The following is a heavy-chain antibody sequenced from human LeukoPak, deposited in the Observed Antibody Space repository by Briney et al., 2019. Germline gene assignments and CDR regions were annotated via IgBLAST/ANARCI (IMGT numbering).Heavy chain of an antibody. CDR3: ARGRAGNYYNHNDY. D-gene: IGHD3-10*01. CDR1: GFTISGYW. CDR2: ISGDGSIT. Sequence: GGSLRLSCAASGFTISGYWMHWVRQAPGKGLVWDSRISGDGSITAYADSVKGRFTISRDNAKNTLYLQMNSLRAEDTAVYYCARGRAGNYYNHNDYWGQGTLVTVSS. V-gene: IGHV3-74*01. J-gene: IGHJ4*01.